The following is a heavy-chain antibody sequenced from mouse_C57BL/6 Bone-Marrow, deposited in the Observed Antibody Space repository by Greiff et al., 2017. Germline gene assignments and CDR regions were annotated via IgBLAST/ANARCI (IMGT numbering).Heavy chain of an antibody. CDR2: IYPGDGDT. V-gene: IGHV1-82*01. J-gene: IGHJ2*01. Sequence: VQLQESGPELVKPGASVKISCKASGYAFSSSWMNWVKQRPGKGLEWIGRIYPGDGDTNYNGKFKGKATLTADKSSSAAYMQLSSLTSETSAVYFCASPNWDGFDYGGQGTTLTVSS. CDR3: ASPNWDGFDY. CDR1: GYAFSSSW. D-gene: IGHD4-1*01.